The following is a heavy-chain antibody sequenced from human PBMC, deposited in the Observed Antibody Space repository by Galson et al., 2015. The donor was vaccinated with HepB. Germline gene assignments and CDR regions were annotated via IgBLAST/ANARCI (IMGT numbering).Heavy chain of an antibody. Sequence: SLRLSCAGSGFTVSSNYMNWVRQAPGKGLEWVSVIYGGGSTHYADSVRGRFTISRDNCKNTLYLEMNSLRAEDTALYYCARDSGDWNQDYWGQGTLVTVSS. CDR1: GFTVSSNY. CDR3: ARDSGDWNQDY. V-gene: IGHV3-66*01. J-gene: IGHJ4*02. D-gene: IGHD1-1*01. CDR2: IYGGGST.